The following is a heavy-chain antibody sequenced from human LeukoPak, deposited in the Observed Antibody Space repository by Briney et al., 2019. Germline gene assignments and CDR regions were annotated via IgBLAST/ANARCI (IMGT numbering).Heavy chain of an antibody. Sequence: ASVKVSCKASGYTFTSYYMHWVRQAPGQGLEWMGIINPSGGSTSYAQKFQGRVTMTRDTSTSTVYMELSSLRSEDTAVHYCARDGAGLGFDYWGQGTLVTVSS. V-gene: IGHV1-46*01. D-gene: IGHD6-19*01. CDR1: GYTFTSYY. J-gene: IGHJ4*02. CDR2: INPSGGST. CDR3: ARDGAGLGFDY.